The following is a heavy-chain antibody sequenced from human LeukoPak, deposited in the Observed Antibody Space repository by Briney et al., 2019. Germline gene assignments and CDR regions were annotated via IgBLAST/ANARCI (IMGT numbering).Heavy chain of an antibody. CDR2: IYHSGRT. CDR1: GGSISSSNW. D-gene: IGHD3-10*01. J-gene: IGHJ4*02. Sequence: SGTLSLTCAVSGGSISSSNWWSWVRQPPGKGLEWIGEIYHSGRTNYNPSLKSRVTISVDKSKNQFSLKLSSVTAADTAVYYCASISYGSGSYYVFGYWGQEALVTVSS. CDR3: ASISYGSGSYYVFGY. V-gene: IGHV4-4*02.